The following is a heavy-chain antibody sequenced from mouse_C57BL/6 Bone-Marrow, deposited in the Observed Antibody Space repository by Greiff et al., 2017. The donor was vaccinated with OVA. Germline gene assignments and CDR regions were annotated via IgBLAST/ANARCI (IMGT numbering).Heavy chain of an antibody. J-gene: IGHJ2*01. CDR2: LYPGDGDT. V-gene: IGHV1-82*01. D-gene: IGHD1-1*01. CDR1: GYAFSSSW. Sequence: VQLQQSGPELVKPGASVKISCKASGYAFSSSWMNWVKQRPGKGLEWIGRLYPGDGDTNYNGKFKGKATLTADKSSSTAYMQLSSLTSEDSAVYFCARGDTVVGDYWGQGTTLTVSS. CDR3: ARGDTVVGDY.